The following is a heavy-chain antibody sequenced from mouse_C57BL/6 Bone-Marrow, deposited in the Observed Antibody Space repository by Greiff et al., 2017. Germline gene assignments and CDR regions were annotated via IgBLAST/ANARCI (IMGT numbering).Heavy chain of an antibody. CDR2: IDPNSGGT. V-gene: IGHV1-72*01. J-gene: IGHJ1*03. D-gene: IGHD2-5*01. Sequence: QLKQPGAELVKPGASVKLSCKASGYTFTSYWMHWVKQRPGRGLEWIGSIDPNSGGTKYNEKFKSKATLTVDKPSSTAYMQLSSLTSEDSAVYYCARGYSNYWYFDVWGTGTTVTVSS. CDR1: GYTFTSYW. CDR3: ARGYSNYWYFDV.